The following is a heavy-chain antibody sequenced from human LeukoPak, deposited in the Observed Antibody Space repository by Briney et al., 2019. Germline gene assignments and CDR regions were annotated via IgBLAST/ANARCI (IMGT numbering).Heavy chain of an antibody. CDR3: ARRGRYCSGGSCYSILDY. CDR2: INPGDSDI. Sequence: GESLKISCKGSGYSFANYWIGWVRQMPGKGLEWMGIINPGDSDIRYSPSFQGQVTISADKSISTAYLQWSSLKASDTAMYYCARRGRYCSGGSCYSILDYWGQGTLVTVSS. V-gene: IGHV5-51*01. D-gene: IGHD2-15*01. J-gene: IGHJ4*02. CDR1: GYSFANYW.